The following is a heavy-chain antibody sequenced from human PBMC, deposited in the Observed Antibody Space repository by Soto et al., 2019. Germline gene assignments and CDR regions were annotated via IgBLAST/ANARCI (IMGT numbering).Heavy chain of an antibody. CDR2: ISYDGSNK. V-gene: IGHV3-30-3*01. CDR1: GFTFSSYA. D-gene: IGHD2-2*01. CDR3: AREVQRDAFDI. J-gene: IGHJ3*02. Sequence: SCAASGFTFSSYAMHWVRQAPGKGLEWVAVISYDGSNKYYADSVKGRFTISRDNSKNTLYLQMNSLRAEDTAVYYCAREVQRDAFDIWGQGTMVTVSS.